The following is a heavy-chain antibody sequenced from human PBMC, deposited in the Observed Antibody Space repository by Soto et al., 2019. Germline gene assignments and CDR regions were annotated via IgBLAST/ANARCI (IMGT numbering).Heavy chain of an antibody. CDR1: GGTFSSYA. CDR3: ARDLSRCSGGSCSSDYYGMDV. CDR2: IIPIFGTA. V-gene: IGHV1-69*01. J-gene: IGHJ6*02. Sequence: QVQLVQSGAEVKKPGSSVKVSCKASGGTFSSYAISWVRQAPGQGLEWMGGIIPIFGTANYAQKFQGRVTITADESTSTAYMELSSLRSEDTAVYYCARDLSRCSGGSCSSDYYGMDVWGQGTTVTVSS. D-gene: IGHD2-15*01.